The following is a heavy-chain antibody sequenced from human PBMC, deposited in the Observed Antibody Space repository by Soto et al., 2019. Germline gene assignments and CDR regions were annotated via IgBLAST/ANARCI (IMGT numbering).Heavy chain of an antibody. V-gene: IGHV3-74*01. CDR2: INNDGSVT. J-gene: IGHJ4*02. CDR3: ARVRSLWFRDY. CDR1: GFTFSNYW. Sequence: EVQLVESGGDLVQPGGSLRLSCAASGFTFSNYWMHWVRQAPGKGLVWVSRINNDGSVTTYADSVKGRFTISRDNAKETLYLEMNSLSAEDTAVYYCARVRSLWFRDYWGQGTLVTVSS. D-gene: IGHD3-10*01.